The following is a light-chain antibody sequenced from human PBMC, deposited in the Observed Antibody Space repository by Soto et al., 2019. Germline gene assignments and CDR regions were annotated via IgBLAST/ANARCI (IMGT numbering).Light chain of an antibody. J-gene: IGKJ5*01. CDR2: DAS. CDR1: RSVSSY. V-gene: IGKV3-11*01. CDR3: QQRSNWPIT. Sequence: ESLFTQSPATLSFSPGESATVAFMATRSVSSYLAWYQQKPGQAPRLLIYDASSRPTDIPARFSGSGSGTDFTLTISSLEPEDFALYYCQQRSNWPITFGQGTRLEIK.